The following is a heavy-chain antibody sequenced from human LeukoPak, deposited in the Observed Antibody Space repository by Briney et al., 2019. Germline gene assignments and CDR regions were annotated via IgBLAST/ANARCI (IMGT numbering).Heavy chain of an antibody. Sequence: PGGSLRLSCAASGFTFSSYAMSWVRQAPGKELEWVSAISGSGGSTYYADSVKGRFTISRDNSENTLYLQMNSLRAEDTAVYYCTSYYDSSGYPFDPPFDYWGQGTLVTVSS. V-gene: IGHV3-23*01. CDR2: ISGSGGST. J-gene: IGHJ4*02. CDR1: GFTFSSYA. CDR3: TSYYDSSGYPFDPPFDY. D-gene: IGHD3-22*01.